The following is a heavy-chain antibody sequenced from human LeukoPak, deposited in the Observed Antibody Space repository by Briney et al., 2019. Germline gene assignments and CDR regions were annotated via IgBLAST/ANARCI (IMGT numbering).Heavy chain of an antibody. V-gene: IGHV3-48*03. Sequence: PGGSLRLSCAASGFTFSSYEMNWVRQAPGKGLEWVSYTSSSGSTIYYADSVKGRFTISRDNAKNSLYLQMNSLRAEDTAVYYCARVHMPVGYFDYWGQGTLVTVSS. CDR2: TSSSGSTI. J-gene: IGHJ4*02. CDR1: GFTFSSYE. D-gene: IGHD2-2*01. CDR3: ARVHMPVGYFDY.